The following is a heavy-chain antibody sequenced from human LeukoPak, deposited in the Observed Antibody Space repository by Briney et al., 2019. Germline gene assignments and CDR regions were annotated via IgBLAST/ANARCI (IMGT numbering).Heavy chain of an antibody. V-gene: IGHV4-39*01. CDR3: ARRDYDILTGYYPGFDP. D-gene: IGHD3-9*01. J-gene: IGHJ5*02. CDR2: IYYSGST. CDR1: GGSISSSSYY. Sequence: SETLPLTCPVSGGSISSSSYYWGWIRQPPGKGLEWIGSIYYSGSTYYNPSLKSRVTISVDTSKNQFSLKLSSVTAADTAVYYCARRDYDILTGYYPGFDPWGQGTLVTVSS.